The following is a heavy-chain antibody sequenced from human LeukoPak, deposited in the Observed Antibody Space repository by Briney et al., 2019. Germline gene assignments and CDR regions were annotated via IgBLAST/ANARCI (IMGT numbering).Heavy chain of an antibody. Sequence: GGSLRLSCAASGFTFSSYGMHWVRQAPGKGLGWVSVIYSGGSTYYADSVKGRFTISRDNSKNTLYLQMNSLRAEDTAVYYCARDLVAGDFDYWGQGTLVTVSS. CDR1: GFTFSSYG. D-gene: IGHD6-19*01. J-gene: IGHJ4*02. CDR3: ARDLVAGDFDY. V-gene: IGHV3-NL1*01. CDR2: IYSGGST.